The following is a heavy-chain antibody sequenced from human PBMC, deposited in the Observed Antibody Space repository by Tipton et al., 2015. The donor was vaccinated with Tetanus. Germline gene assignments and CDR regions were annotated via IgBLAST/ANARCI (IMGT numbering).Heavy chain of an antibody. CDR3: ARVVRGSGSHIRAVDY. J-gene: IGHJ4*02. CDR2: ISAYNGNK. Sequence: QVQLVQSGAEVKQPGASVKVSCKASGYSFSTYGISWVRQAPGQGFEWMGWISAYNGNKKYAEKFQDRVTMTTERSTSTAYMELRSLRSDDTAVYYCARVVRGSGSHIRAVDYWGQGTLVAVSS. V-gene: IGHV1-18*01. D-gene: IGHD3-10*01. CDR1: GYSFSTYG.